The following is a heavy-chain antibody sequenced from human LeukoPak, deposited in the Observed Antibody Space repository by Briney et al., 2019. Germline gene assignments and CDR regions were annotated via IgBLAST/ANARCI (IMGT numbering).Heavy chain of an antibody. CDR1: GNTFTNYG. J-gene: IGHJ4*02. Sequence: ASVKVSCKASGNTFTNYGISWVRQAPGQGLEWMGWISAYNGHTNYAQKFQGRVTMTEDTSTDTAYMDLSSLRSEDTAVYYCATDRAGFYFAYWGQGTLVTVSS. D-gene: IGHD3-10*01. CDR3: ATDRAGFYFAY. V-gene: IGHV1-18*01. CDR2: ISAYNGHT.